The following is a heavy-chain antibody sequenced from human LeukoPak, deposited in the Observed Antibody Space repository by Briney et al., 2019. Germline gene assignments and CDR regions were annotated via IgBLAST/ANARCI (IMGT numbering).Heavy chain of an antibody. CDR3: AKVIRGYSGYDAYYFDY. D-gene: IGHD5-12*01. CDR1: GFTFSSYW. CDR2: IKPDGSEK. V-gene: IGHV3-7*03. Sequence: GGSLRLSCAASGFTFSSYWMSWVRQAPGKGLECVANIKPDGSEKYYADSVKGRFTISRDNAKNSLYLQMNSLRAEDTAVYYCAKVIRGYSGYDAYYFDYWGQGTLVTVSS. J-gene: IGHJ4*02.